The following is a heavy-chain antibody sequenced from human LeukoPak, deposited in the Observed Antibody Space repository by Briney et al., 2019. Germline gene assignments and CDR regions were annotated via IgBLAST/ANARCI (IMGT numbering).Heavy chain of an antibody. CDR1: GGTFSSYA. CDR2: IIPILGIA. J-gene: IGHJ4*02. Sequence: VASVKVSCKASGGTFSSYAISWVRQAPGQGLEWMGRIIPILGIANYAQKFQGRVTITADKSTSTAYMELSSLRSEDTAVYYCATGIMRGITMIAGPFDYWGQGTLVTASS. CDR3: ATGIMRGITMIAGPFDY. D-gene: IGHD3-22*01. V-gene: IGHV1-69*04.